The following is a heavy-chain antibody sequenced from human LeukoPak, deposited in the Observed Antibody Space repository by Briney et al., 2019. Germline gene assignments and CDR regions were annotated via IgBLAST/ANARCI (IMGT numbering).Heavy chain of an antibody. Sequence: GGSLRLSCAASGFTFSSYAMSWVRQAPGKGLEGVSSISSSGDSTFYADSVRDRFTISRDNSKNTLYLQMSRLRAEDTAVYYCAKDRPNYHESNGHYYRRDGDYWGQGTLVTVSS. V-gene: IGHV3-23*01. J-gene: IGHJ4*02. CDR1: GFTFSSYA. CDR2: ISSSGDST. D-gene: IGHD3-22*01. CDR3: AKDRPNYHESNGHYYRRDGDY.